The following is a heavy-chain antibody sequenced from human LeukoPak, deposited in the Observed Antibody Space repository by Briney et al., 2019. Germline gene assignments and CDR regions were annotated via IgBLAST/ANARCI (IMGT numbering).Heavy chain of an antibody. J-gene: IGHJ1*01. Sequence: PGGSLRLSCAASGFAFSSFAMTWVRQAPGKGLDWVSAISGSGGSTYYADSVKGRFTISRDNSKNTLCLQMNGLRAEDTALYYCAKVRTDYYDSSGHAEYFQHWGQGTLVTVSS. D-gene: IGHD3-22*01. CDR3: AKVRTDYYDSSGHAEYFQH. CDR2: ISGSGGST. V-gene: IGHV3-23*01. CDR1: GFAFSSFA.